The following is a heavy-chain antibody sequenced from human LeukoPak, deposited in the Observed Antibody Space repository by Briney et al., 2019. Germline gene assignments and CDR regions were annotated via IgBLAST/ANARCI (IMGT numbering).Heavy chain of an antibody. J-gene: IGHJ3*02. CDR1: GGTFSSYA. D-gene: IGHD2/OR15-2a*01. Sequence: SVKVSCKASGGTFSSYAISWVRQGPGQGHGWMGGIIPTFGTANYAQKFQGRVTITTDESTSTAYMELSSLRSEDTAVYYCAREIALDAFDSWGQGTMVTDCS. CDR3: AREIALDAFDS. V-gene: IGHV1-69*05. CDR2: IIPTFGTA.